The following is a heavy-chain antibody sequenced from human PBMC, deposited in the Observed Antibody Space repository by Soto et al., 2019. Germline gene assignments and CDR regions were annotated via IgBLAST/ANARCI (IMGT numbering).Heavy chain of an antibody. CDR1: GFTFSSYG. J-gene: IGHJ6*02. Sequence: GGSLRLSCAASGFTFSSYGMHWVRQAPGKGLEWVAVIWYDGSNKYYADSVKGRFTISRDNSKNTLYLQMNSLRAEDTAVYYCARDLHCGGDCSRYGMDVWGQGTTVTVSS. D-gene: IGHD2-21*02. V-gene: IGHV3-33*01. CDR2: IWYDGSNK. CDR3: ARDLHCGGDCSRYGMDV.